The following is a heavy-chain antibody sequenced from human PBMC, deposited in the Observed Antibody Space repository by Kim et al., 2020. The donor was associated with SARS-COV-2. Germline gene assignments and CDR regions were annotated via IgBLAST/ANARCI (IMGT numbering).Heavy chain of an antibody. J-gene: IGHJ5*02. Sequence: SVKVSCKASGGTFNNYAINWVRQAPGLGLEWMGRIIPFVGTTTYAQSFRGRVIITADKSTSTAYMELRSLRSDDTAVYYCARDRGDNWNDYLSVPFDPWGQGTLVTVSS. V-gene: IGHV1-69*04. CDR3: ARDRGDNWNDYLSVPFDP. CDR1: GGTFNNYA. D-gene: IGHD1-20*01. CDR2: IIPFVGTT.